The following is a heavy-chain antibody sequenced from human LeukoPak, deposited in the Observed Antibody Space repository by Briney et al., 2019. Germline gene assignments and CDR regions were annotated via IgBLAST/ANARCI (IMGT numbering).Heavy chain of an antibody. CDR1: GFPFSSYW. V-gene: IGHV3-7*03. J-gene: IGHJ4*02. CDR2: IKQDGSKK. CDR3: ARSGADSSSWTDF. Sequence: PGGSLRLSCVASGFPFSSYWMTWVRQAPGKGLEWVANIKQDGSKKSYVDSVKGRFTISRDNAKNSLYLQMNSLRAEDTAVYYCARSGADSSSWTDFWGQGTLVTVSS. D-gene: IGHD6-13*01.